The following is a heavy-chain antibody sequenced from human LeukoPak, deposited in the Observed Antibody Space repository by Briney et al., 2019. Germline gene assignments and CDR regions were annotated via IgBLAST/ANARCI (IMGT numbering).Heavy chain of an antibody. CDR3: ARVSYGSGSPNWFDP. J-gene: IGHJ5*02. D-gene: IGHD3-10*01. CDR2: IYYSGST. V-gene: IGHV4-59*01. Sequence: PSETLSLTCTVFGGSISSYYWSWIRQPPGKGLEWIGYIYYSGSTNYNPSLKSRVTISVDTSKNQFSLKLSSVTAADTAVYYCARVSYGSGSPNWFDPWGQGTLVTVSS. CDR1: GGSISSYY.